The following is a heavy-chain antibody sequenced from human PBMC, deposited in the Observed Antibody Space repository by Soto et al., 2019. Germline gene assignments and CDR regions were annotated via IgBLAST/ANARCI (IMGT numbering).Heavy chain of an antibody. Sequence: EVQLLESGGGLVQPGGSLRLSCAASGFTFSSYAMSWVRQAPGKGLAWVSAISGSGGSTYYADSVKGRFTISRDNSKNTLYLQMNSLRAEDTAVYYCAKVKGIVITMMDYWGQGTLVTVSS. CDR1: GFTFSSYA. J-gene: IGHJ4*02. CDR2: ISGSGGST. CDR3: AKVKGIVITMMDY. V-gene: IGHV3-23*01. D-gene: IGHD1-26*01.